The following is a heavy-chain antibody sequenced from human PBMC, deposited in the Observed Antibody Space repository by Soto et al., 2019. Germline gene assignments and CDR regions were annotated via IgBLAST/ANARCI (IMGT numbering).Heavy chain of an antibody. CDR3: AKDAMAGNGVCDPFDM. J-gene: IGHJ3*02. CDR2: LFGSGGGI. CDR1: GFDFSAYA. D-gene: IGHD2-8*01. V-gene: IGHV3-23*01. Sequence: VQLLESGGGLVQPGGSLRLSCAASGFDFSAYAMSWVRQAPGKGLQWVSGLFGSGGGIHYADSVRGRFTVSRDNSKSTLYLQMNSLRAEDTAVYYCAKDAMAGNGVCDPFDMWCHGTEFTVSS.